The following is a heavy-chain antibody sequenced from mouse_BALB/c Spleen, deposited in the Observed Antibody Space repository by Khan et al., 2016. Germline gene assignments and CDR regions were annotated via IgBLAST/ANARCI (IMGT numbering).Heavy chain of an antibody. V-gene: IGHV3-6*02. CDR3: ARKNYGRSWYFDV. CDR2: ISYDANN. J-gene: IGHJ1*01. CDR1: GYSITSGYY. Sequence: VQLQQSGPGLVKPSQSLSLTCSVTGYSITSGYYWNWIRQFPGNKLEWMGYISYDANNNYNPSLKNRISITRDTSKNQFFLKLNSVTTEDTATYYCARKNYGRSWYFDVWGAGTTVTVSS. D-gene: IGHD1-1*01.